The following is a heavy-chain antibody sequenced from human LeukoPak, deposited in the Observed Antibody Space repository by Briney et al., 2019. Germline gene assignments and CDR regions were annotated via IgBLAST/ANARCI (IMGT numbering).Heavy chain of an antibody. J-gene: IGHJ5*02. CDR1: GFTFSSYE. CDR2: ISSSGSTE. CDR3: ASYYYDSSGYYSFGS. D-gene: IGHD3-22*01. Sequence: GGSLRLSCAASGFTFSSYEMNWVRQAPGKGLEWVSYISSSGSTEKYADSVKGRFSISRDNAKNSLFLQMNNLRAGDTAVYYCASYYYDSSGYYSFGSWGQGTLVTVSS. V-gene: IGHV3-48*03.